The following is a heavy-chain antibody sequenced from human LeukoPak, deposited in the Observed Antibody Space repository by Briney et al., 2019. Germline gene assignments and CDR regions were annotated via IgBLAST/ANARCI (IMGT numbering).Heavy chain of an antibody. D-gene: IGHD2/OR15-2a*01. V-gene: IGHV3-74*01. J-gene: IGHJ6*02. CDR3: ASYLTSIPSGMDV. Sequence: GGSLRLSCAASGFTFSRYWMHWLRQAPGKGPVWVSRISTDGSSTSYADSVKGRFTISRDNGKNTVYLQLNSLRAEDTAVYYCASYLTSIPSGMDVWGQGTTVTVSS. CDR1: GFTFSRYW. CDR2: ISTDGSST.